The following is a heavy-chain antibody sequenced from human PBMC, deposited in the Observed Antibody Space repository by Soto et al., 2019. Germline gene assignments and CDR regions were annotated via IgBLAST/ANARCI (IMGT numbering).Heavy chain of an antibody. Sequence: QVQLVESGGGVVQPGRSLRLSCAASGFTFSSYGMHWVRQAPGKGLEWVAVIWYDGSNKYYADSVKGRFTISRDNSKNTLYLQMNSLRAEDTAVYYCARGRVAAYFDYWGQGTLVTVSS. J-gene: IGHJ4*02. CDR2: IWYDGSNK. CDR3: ARGRVAAYFDY. CDR1: GFTFSSYG. D-gene: IGHD1-26*01. V-gene: IGHV3-33*01.